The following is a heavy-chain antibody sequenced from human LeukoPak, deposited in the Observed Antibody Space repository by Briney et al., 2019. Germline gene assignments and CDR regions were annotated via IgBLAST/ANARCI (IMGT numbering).Heavy chain of an antibody. CDR3: ARDHYDSRGPADY. V-gene: IGHV1-2*02. D-gene: IGHD3-22*01. J-gene: IGHJ4*02. CDR2: INPNSGGT. Sequence: ASVKVSCKASRYTFTGYYMHWVRQAPGQGLEWMGWINPNSGGTNYAQKFQGRVTMTRDTSTSTAYMELSRLRSDDTAVYYCARDHYDSRGPADYWGQGTLVTVSS. CDR1: RYTFTGYY.